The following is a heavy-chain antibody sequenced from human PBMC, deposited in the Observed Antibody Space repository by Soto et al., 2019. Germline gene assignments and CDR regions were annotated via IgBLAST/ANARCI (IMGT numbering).Heavy chain of an antibody. V-gene: IGHV1-24*01. CDR1: GYTLKELS. CDR3: ATIGGFGELLYYFDY. CDR2: FDPEDGET. D-gene: IGHD3-10*01. Sequence: ASVKVSCKVSGYTLKELSMHWARQDPGKGLEWMGGFDPEDGETIYAQKFQGRVTMTEDTSTDTAYMELSSLRSEDTAVYFCATIGGFGELLYYFDYWGQGTLVTVSS. J-gene: IGHJ4*02.